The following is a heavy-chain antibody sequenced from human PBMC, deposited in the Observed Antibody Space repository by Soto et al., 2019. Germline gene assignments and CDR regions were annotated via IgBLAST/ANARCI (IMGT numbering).Heavy chain of an antibody. V-gene: IGHV3-9*01. Sequence: EVQLVESGGGLVQPGRSLRLSCAASGFTFDDYAMHWVRRVPGKGLEWVSSISWNSNIIGYADSVKGRFTISRDNAKNSLYLQMNSLRPEDTALYYCATGGPDGFCSGGRCYCAYWGQGTLVTVSS. D-gene: IGHD2-15*01. CDR1: GFTFDDYA. J-gene: IGHJ4*02. CDR3: ATGGPDGFCSGGRCYCAY. CDR2: ISWNSNII.